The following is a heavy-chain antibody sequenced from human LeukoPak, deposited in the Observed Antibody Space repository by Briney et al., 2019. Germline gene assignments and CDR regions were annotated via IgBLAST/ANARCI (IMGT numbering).Heavy chain of an antibody. Sequence: GRSLRLSCAASGFTFSSYAMHWVRQAPGKGLEWVAVISYDGSNKYYADSVKGRFTISRDNSKNTLYLQMNSLRAEDTAVYYCAKGITGGWNDYWGQGTLVTVSS. CDR3: AKGITGGWNDY. V-gene: IGHV3-30-3*01. D-gene: IGHD6-19*01. CDR2: ISYDGSNK. J-gene: IGHJ4*02. CDR1: GFTFSSYA.